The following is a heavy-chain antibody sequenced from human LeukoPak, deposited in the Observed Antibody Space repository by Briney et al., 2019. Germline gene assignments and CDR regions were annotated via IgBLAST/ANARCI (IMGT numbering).Heavy chain of an antibody. J-gene: IGHJ5*02. CDR2: INPNSGGT. CDR3: ARDRGDGGPNFWFDP. Sequence: ASVKVSCKASGYTFTGYYMHWVRQAPGQGLEWMGWINPNSGGTNYAQKFQGWVTMTRDTSISTAYMELSRLRSDDTAVYYCARDRGDGGPNFWFDPWGQGTLVTDSS. V-gene: IGHV1-2*04. CDR1: GYTFTGYY. D-gene: IGHD3-10*01.